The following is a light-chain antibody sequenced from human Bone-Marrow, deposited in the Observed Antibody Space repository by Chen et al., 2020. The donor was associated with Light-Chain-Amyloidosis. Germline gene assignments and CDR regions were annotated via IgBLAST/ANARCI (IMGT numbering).Light chain of an antibody. CDR1: QSVDRW. J-gene: IGKJ1*01. CDR3: QQYDTDSWA. Sequence: DIQMTQSPSPLSASVGDRVTITCRASQSVDRWLAWFQQKPGNAPRLLIYESSNLETGVPLRFRGSGSGTEFTLTISGLQPDDFATYYCQQYDTDSWAFGQGTTVEV. CDR2: ESS. V-gene: IGKV1-5*03.